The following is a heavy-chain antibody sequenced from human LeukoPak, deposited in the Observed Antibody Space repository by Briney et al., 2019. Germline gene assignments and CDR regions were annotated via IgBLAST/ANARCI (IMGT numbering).Heavy chain of an antibody. Sequence: PSETLSLTCTVSGASISSYQWSWIRQPPGKGLEWIGFIFYTGSTNYNPSLKSRVTISVDASKRQFSLKLSSVTAADTAVYYCARDLRRDGYNRGAFDIWGQGTVVTVSS. V-gene: IGHV4-59*01. D-gene: IGHD5-24*01. CDR2: IFYTGST. CDR3: ARDLRRDGYNRGAFDI. J-gene: IGHJ3*02. CDR1: GASISSYQ.